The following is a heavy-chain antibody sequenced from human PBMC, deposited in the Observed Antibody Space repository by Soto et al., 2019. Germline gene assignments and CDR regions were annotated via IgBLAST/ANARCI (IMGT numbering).Heavy chain of an antibody. D-gene: IGHD1-1*01. J-gene: IGHJ6*03. CDR1: GDSVSSNSAA. V-gene: IGHV6-1*01. Sequence: PSQTLSLTCDISGDSVSSNSAAWNWIRQTPSRGLEWLGRTYYRPKWYSNYAISVKSRVTVNPDTFKNQLSLQLNSVTPEDTAVYYCARGSWDDVSGHYYMDVWGKGTTVTVSS. CDR3: ARGSWDDVSGHYYMDV. CDR2: TYYRPKWYS.